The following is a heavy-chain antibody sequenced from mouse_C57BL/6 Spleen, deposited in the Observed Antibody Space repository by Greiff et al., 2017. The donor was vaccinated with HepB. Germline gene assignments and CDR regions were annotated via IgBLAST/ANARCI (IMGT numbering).Heavy chain of an antibody. CDR3: ARRGDDGTTGAMDY. J-gene: IGHJ4*01. CDR1: GYTFTDYY. CDR2: INPNNGGT. D-gene: IGHD2-3*01. Sequence: EVQLQQSGPELVKPGASVKISCKASGYTFTDYYMNWVKQSHGKSLEWIGDINPNNGGTSYNQKFKGKATLTVDKSSSTAYMELRSLTSEDSAVYYCARRGDDGTTGAMDYWGQGTSVTVSS. V-gene: IGHV1-26*01.